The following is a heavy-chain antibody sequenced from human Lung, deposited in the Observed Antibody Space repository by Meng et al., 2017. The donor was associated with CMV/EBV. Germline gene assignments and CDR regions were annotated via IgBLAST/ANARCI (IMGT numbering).Heavy chain of an antibody. J-gene: IGHJ4*02. CDR2: ISYDGSIK. D-gene: IGHD3-22*01. CDR1: GFTFSSYA. CDR3: ARDRYYYDSNVDH. V-gene: IGHV3-30-3*01. Sequence: GGSLRLXXAASGFTFSSYALHWVRQAPGKGLEWVAVISYDGSIKHYADSVKGRFSISRDNPKNTLYLQMNSLRADDTAVYYCARDRYYYDSNVDHWGQGTLVTVSS.